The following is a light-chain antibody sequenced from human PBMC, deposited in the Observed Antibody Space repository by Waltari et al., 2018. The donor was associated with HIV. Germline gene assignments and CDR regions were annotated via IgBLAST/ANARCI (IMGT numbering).Light chain of an antibody. CDR1: TSNIGSNT. J-gene: IGLJ1*01. V-gene: IGLV1-44*01. CDR3: ATWDGSLNGQV. CDR2: SND. Sequence: QSVLTQSPSASGTPGQRVTIYYFGTTSNIGSNTVNWYQQFPGTAPKLLIYSNDQRPSGVPDRFSGSKSDYSASLAISWLQSEDDGDYYCATWDGSLNGQVFGSGTKVTVL.